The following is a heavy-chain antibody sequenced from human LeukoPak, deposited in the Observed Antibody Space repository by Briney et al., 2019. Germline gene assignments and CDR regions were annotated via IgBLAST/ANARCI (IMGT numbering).Heavy chain of an antibody. D-gene: IGHD4-17*01. CDR2: ISYDDTNK. J-gene: IGHJ4*02. CDR1: GFTFSNYA. V-gene: IGHV3-30*14. CDR3: ARWTTARGEVDY. Sequence: GGSLRLSCAASGFTFSNYALHWVRQAPGKGLEWVAVISYDDTNKYYVDSVKGRFTISRDNSKNTLYLQMNSLRAEDTAVYYCARWTTARGEVDYWGQGTLVTVSS.